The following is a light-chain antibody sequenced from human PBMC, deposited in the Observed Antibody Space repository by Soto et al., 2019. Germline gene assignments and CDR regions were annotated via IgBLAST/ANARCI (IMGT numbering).Light chain of an antibody. CDR3: QQFNEYPRT. CDR2: DAS. V-gene: IGKV1D-13*01. Sequence: AIQLTQSPSSLSASVADRVTITCRASQGISSALAWYQQKPGKAPKLLIYDASTLESGVPSRFSGSGFGTDFTLTISSLQPEDSATYYCQQFNEYPRTFGQGTRLEIK. CDR1: QGISSA. J-gene: IGKJ5*01.